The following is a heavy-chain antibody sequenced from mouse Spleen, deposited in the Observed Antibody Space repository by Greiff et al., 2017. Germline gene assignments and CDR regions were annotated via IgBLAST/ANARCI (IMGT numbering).Heavy chain of an antibody. CDR2: ISDGGSYT. Sequence: DVHLVESGGGLVKPGGSLKLSCAASGFTFSSYAMSWVRQTPEKRLEWVATISDGGSYTYYPDNVKGRFTISRDNAKNNLYLQMSHLKSEDTAMYYCARGDGSSYDVAWFAYWGQGTLVTVSA. J-gene: IGHJ3*01. CDR3: ARGDGSSYDVAWFAY. CDR1: GFTFSSYA. D-gene: IGHD1-1*01. V-gene: IGHV5-4*01.